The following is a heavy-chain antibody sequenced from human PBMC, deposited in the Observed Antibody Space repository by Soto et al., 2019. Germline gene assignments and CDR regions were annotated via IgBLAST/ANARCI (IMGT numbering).Heavy chain of an antibody. J-gene: IGHJ4*02. CDR3: ARHHDS. CDR1: GGSISSYY. CDR2: IYYSGST. V-gene: IGHV4-59*08. Sequence: QVQLQESGPGLVKPSETLSLTCTVSGGSISSYYCSWIRQPPGKGLEWIGYIYYSGSTNYNPSLKTRVTLSVATSKHQSSLKLSSVTAADTAVYYFARHHDSWGQGTLVTVSS.